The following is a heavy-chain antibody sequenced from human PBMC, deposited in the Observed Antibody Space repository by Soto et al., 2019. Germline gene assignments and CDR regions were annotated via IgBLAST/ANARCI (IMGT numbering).Heavy chain of an antibody. Sequence: PGGSLRLSCAASGFTFSSYGMHWVRQDPGKGLEWVAVISYDGSNKYYADSVKGRFTVSRDNSKNTLYLQMNSLRAEDRAVYYCAKTFSYGSGTQIVFDNWGQGTLVTVSS. V-gene: IGHV3-30*18. D-gene: IGHD3-10*01. J-gene: IGHJ4*02. CDR1: GFTFSSYG. CDR3: AKTFSYGSGTQIVFDN. CDR2: ISYDGSNK.